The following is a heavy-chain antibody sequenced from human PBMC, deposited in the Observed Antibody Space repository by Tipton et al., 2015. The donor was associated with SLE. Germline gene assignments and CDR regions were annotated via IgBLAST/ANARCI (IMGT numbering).Heavy chain of an antibody. CDR2: ISTSSSYT. J-gene: IGHJ4*02. CDR3: ARDLIPRSLTDY. D-gene: IGHD4/OR15-4a*01. CDR1: GFTLSDFY. Sequence: SLRLSCAASGFTLSDFYMSWIRQAPGKGLEWVSYISTSSSYTNYADSVKGRFTISRENAKNSVYLQMNSLRAEDTAVYYCARDLIPRSLTDYWGQGTLVTVSS. V-gene: IGHV3-11*05.